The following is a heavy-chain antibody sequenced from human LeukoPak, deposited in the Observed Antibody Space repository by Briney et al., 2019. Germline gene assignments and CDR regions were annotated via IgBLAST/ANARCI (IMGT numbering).Heavy chain of an antibody. CDR2: ISSSSNTI. V-gene: IGHV3-48*02. J-gene: IGHJ4*02. CDR3: VRLDYYGSGSFDY. CDR1: GFTFSSYS. Sequence: GGSLRLSCAASGFTFSSYSMNWVRQAPGKGLEWVSYISSSSNTIYYADSVKGRFTISRDNAKNSLYVQMNRLRDEDTAVYCCVRLDYYGSGSFDYWGQGTLVTVSS. D-gene: IGHD3-10*01.